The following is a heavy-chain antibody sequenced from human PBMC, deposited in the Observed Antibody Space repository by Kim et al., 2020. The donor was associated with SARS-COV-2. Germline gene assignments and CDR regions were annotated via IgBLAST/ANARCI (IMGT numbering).Heavy chain of an antibody. V-gene: IGHV3-21*01. J-gene: IGHJ4*02. CDR2: ISSSSSYI. CDR3: ARDGTGWLHYFDY. CDR1: GFTFSSYS. D-gene: IGHD5-12*01. Sequence: GGSLRLSCAASGFTFSSYSMNWVRQAPGKGLEWVSSISSSSSYIYYADSVKGRFTISRDNAKNSLYLQMNSLRAEDTAVYYCARDGTGWLHYFDYWGQGTLVTVSS.